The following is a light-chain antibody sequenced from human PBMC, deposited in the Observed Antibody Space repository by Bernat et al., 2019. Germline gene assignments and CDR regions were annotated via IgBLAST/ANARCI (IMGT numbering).Light chain of an antibody. CDR2: DAA. J-gene: IGLJ3*02. V-gene: IGLV3-21*03. Sequence: YVLTQPPSVSVAPGKTATIACGGNKIGSKSVHWYQQKPTQAPVLVLYDAADRPSGVPDRFSGTNSGNTATLTISRVEAGDEADYYCQVWDSASHHWVFGGGTTLTVL. CDR3: QVWDSASHHWV. CDR1: KIGSKS.